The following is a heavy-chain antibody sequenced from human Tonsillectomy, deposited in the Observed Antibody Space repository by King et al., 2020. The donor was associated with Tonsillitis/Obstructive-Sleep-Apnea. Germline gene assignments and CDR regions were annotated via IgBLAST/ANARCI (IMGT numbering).Heavy chain of an antibody. CDR3: AHRYCGGDCFSARP. Sequence: ITLKESGPTLVKPTQTLTLTCTFSGFSLSTSGVGVGWIRQSPGKALEWLARIYWDDDKRYSPSLKSRLTITKDTSKNQVVLTMTNMDPVDTATYYCAHRYCGGDCFSARPWGQGTLVTVSS. CDR1: GFSLSTSGVG. J-gene: IGHJ5*02. V-gene: IGHV2-5*02. CDR2: IYWDDDK. D-gene: IGHD2-21*01.